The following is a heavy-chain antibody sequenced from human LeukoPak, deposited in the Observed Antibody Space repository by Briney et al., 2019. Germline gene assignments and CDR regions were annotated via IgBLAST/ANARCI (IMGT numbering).Heavy chain of an antibody. CDR3: ARRLNYGDSSRFDP. CDR2: IYYSGST. J-gene: IGHJ5*02. V-gene: IGHV4-39*01. D-gene: IGHD2-21*01. CDR1: GDSIRSSAYS. Sequence: SETLSLTCTVSGDSIRSSAYSWGWIRQPPGKKLKGFGSIYYSGSTHYNPSLKSRVTMSVDMSKNQFFIKLTSVTAADTAMYYCARRLNYGDSSRFDPWGQGTLVTVSS.